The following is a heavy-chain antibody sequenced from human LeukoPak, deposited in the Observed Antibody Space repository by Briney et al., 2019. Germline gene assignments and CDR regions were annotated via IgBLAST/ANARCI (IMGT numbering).Heavy chain of an antibody. CDR2: VYLPGTT. CDR3: AREDTYLATAS. V-gene: IGHV4-61*09. CDR1: RGAITGDRHY. D-gene: IGHD5-12*01. Sequence: SSETLSLTCTVSRGAITGDRHYWSWVRQPAGKGLEWIGHVYLPGTTHYSPSLTSRVTISLDTSKNQVSLHLTSVTEADTGIYYCAREDTYLATASWGRGILVIVS. J-gene: IGHJ4*02.